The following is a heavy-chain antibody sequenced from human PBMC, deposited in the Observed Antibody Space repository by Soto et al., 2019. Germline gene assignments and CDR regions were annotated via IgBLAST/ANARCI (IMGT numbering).Heavy chain of an antibody. D-gene: IGHD1-26*01. J-gene: IGHJ4*02. CDR2: MEPSSGRT. Sequence: QVQLVQSGAEARVPGASVKVSCKASGYSFTGLDINWVRQTTGQGLEWMGWMEPSSGRTGYAQKFQGRVTMTRDTSINTAYMELSSLTSDDTAFYYCAGGVTAGVDYWGQGTVVTVSS. CDR1: GYSFTGLD. CDR3: AGGVTAGVDY. V-gene: IGHV1-8*01.